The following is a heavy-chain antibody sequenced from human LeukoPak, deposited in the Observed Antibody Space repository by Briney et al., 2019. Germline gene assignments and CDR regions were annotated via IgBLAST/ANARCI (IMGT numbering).Heavy chain of an antibody. CDR2: INPNSGGT. Sequence: GASVKVSCKASGYTFTGYYMHWVRQAPGQGLEWMGWINPNSGGTNYAQKFQGRVTMTRDTSISTAYMELSRLRSDDTAVYYCARIQSEVLRFLEWSPRFDYWGQGTLVTVSS. CDR1: GYTFTGYY. J-gene: IGHJ4*02. CDR3: ARIQSEVLRFLEWSPRFDY. V-gene: IGHV1-2*02. D-gene: IGHD3-3*01.